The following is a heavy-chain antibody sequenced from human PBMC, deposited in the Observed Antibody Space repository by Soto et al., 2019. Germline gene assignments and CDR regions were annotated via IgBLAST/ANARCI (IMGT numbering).Heavy chain of an antibody. J-gene: IGHJ5*02. Sequence: EMQLVESGGGLVQPGGSMRLVCVDSGSTLESHWMAWVRQAPGKGLEWVANIRQDGTEIHYVEAVRGRFIISRDNAKKSVHLQMNSLRVEDSARYYCATEGDVWSGFYGWVGAWGQGTLVTVSS. CDR3: ATEGDVWSGFYGWVGA. D-gene: IGHD3-3*01. CDR1: GSTLESHW. V-gene: IGHV3-7*01. CDR2: IRQDGTEI.